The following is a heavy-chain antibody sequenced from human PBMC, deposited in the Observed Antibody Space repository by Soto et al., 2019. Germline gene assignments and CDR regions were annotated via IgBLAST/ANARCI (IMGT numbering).Heavy chain of an antibody. V-gene: IGHV3-48*03. CDR3: TRDKGDNVAYGMDV. J-gene: IGHJ6*02. Sequence: QAGGSLRLSCTASGFTVSSCEMNWVRQAPGKGLEWVSYIITGGVTIYADSVKGRFTISRDNAQNSLLLQMNSLRAEDTAVYYCTRDKGDNVAYGMDVWGQGTTVTVSS. D-gene: IGHD3-16*01. CDR1: GFTVSSCE. CDR2: IITGGVT.